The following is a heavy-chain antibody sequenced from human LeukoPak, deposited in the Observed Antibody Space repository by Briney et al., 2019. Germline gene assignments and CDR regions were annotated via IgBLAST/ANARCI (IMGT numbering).Heavy chain of an antibody. J-gene: IGHJ5*02. Sequence: PGGSLKLSCEASGFPFSTHVMNWVRRAPGKGLEWVSVISESGRTYYADSVKGRFTISRDNSKSTLYLQMNSLRVEDTARYYCAKGSTSWDGYKGGYDPWGQGTQVTV. CDR2: ISESGRT. CDR1: GFPFSTHV. CDR3: AKGSTSWDGYKGGYDP. V-gene: IGHV3-23*01. D-gene: IGHD2-2*01.